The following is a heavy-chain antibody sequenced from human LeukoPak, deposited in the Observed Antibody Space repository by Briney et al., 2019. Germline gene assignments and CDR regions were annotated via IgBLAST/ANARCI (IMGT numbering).Heavy chain of an antibody. CDR2: INHSGST. V-gene: IGHV4-34*01. D-gene: IGHD3-10*01. CDR3: AKSNGYGLVDI. CDR1: GGSFSGYY. Sequence: PSETLSLTCAAYGGSFSGYYWSWIRQPPGKGLEWIGEINHSGSTNYNPSLKSRVTISVDTSKNQFSLKLSSVTAADTAVYYCAKSNGYGLVDIRGQGTMVTVSS. J-gene: IGHJ3*02.